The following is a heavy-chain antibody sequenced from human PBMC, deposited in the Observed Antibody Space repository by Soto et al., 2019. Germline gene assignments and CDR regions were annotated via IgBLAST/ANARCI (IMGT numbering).Heavy chain of an antibody. CDR1: GFTFSSYG. CDR2: IWYDGSNK. J-gene: IGHJ6*02. Sequence: QVQLVESGGGVVQPGRSLRLSCAASGFTFSSYGMHWVRQAPGKGLEWVAVIWYDGSNKYYADSVKGRFTISRDNSKNTLYLQMNSLRAEDTAVYYCARDLGGPFDYYYGMDVWGQGTTVTVSS. CDR3: ARDLGGPFDYYYGMDV. D-gene: IGHD3-10*01. V-gene: IGHV3-33*01.